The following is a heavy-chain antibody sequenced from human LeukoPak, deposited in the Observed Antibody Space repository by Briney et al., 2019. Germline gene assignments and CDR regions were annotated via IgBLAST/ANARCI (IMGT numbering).Heavy chain of an antibody. Sequence: PGGSLRLSCAASGFTFSSYSMNWVRQAPAKGLDWVSSISSSSSYIYYAVSVKGRFAISRDNAKNSLYLQMSSLRVEDTAVYYCARGAAGGDFDYWGQGTLVTVSS. CDR1: GFTFSSYS. J-gene: IGHJ4*02. CDR2: ISSSSSYI. V-gene: IGHV3-21*01. CDR3: ARGAAGGDFDY. D-gene: IGHD6-13*01.